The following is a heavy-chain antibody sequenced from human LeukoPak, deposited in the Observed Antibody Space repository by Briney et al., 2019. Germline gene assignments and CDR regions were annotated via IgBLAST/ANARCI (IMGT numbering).Heavy chain of an antibody. CDR3: ARFAAGGSYYYYMDV. CDR1: GFTFSSYA. J-gene: IGHJ6*03. Sequence: GGSLRLSCAASGFTFSSYAMSWVRQPPGKGLEWVSNIGTSSTTIYYADSVKGRFTISRDNAKNSLYLQMNSLRADDTAVYYCARFAAGGSYYYYMDVWGKGTTVTVSS. D-gene: IGHD6-25*01. V-gene: IGHV3-48*01. CDR2: IGTSSTTI.